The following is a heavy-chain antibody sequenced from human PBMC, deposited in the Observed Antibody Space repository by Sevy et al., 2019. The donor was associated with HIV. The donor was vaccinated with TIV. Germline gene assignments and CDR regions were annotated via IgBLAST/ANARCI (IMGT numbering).Heavy chain of an antibody. CDR1: GYSFTSYW. J-gene: IGHJ6*02. CDR3: ARQINSEGYYYHGMDV. Sequence: GESLKISCKGSGYSFTSYWIGWVRQMPGKGLEWMGIIYPGDSDTRYSPSFQGQVTISADKSISTAYLQWSSLKASDTAMYYCARQINSEGYYYHGMDVWGQGTTVTVSS. CDR2: IYPGDSDT. V-gene: IGHV5-51*01.